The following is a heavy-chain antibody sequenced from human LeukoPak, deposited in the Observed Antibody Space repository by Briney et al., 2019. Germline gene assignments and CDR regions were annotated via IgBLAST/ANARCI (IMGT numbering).Heavy chain of an antibody. V-gene: IGHV4-4*07. CDR2: IYTSGST. Sequence: SETLSLTCTVSGGSISSYYWSWIRQPAEKGLEWIGRIYTSGSTSYNPSLKSRVTISVDKSKNQFSLKLSSVTAADTAVYYCARWEGGSYYDFDYWGQGTLVTVSS. J-gene: IGHJ4*02. CDR1: GGSISSYY. CDR3: ARWEGGSYYDFDY. D-gene: IGHD1-26*01.